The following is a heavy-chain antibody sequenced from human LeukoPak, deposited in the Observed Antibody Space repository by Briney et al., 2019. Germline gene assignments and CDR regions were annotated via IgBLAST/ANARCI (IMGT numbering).Heavy chain of an antibody. V-gene: IGHV3-7*01. CDR3: ARDGLSAALGY. J-gene: IGHJ4*02. D-gene: IGHD6-13*01. Sequence: PGGSLRLSCAASGFTFRSFWMSWVRQAPGKGLEWVANIKQDGSEKYYVDSVKGRFTISRDNAKNSLYLQMNSLRAEDTAVYYCARDGLSAALGYWGQGTLVTVPS. CDR1: GFTFRSFW. CDR2: IKQDGSEK.